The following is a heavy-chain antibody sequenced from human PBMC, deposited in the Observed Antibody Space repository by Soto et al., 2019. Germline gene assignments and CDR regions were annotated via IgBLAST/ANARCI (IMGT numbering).Heavy chain of an antibody. CDR2: ISGSGGST. Sequence: GGSLRLSCAASGFTFSSYAMSWVRQAPGKGLEWVSAISGSGGSTYYADSVKGRFTISRDNSKNTLYLQMNSLRVEDTAVYYCAKPHSLVATIDAPTGTYYFDYWGQGTLVTVSS. CDR1: GFTFSSYA. D-gene: IGHD5-12*01. J-gene: IGHJ4*02. V-gene: IGHV3-23*01. CDR3: AKPHSLVATIDAPTGTYYFDY.